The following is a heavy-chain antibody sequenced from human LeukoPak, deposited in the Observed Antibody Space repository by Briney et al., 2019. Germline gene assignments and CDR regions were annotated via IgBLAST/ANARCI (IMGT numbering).Heavy chain of an antibody. Sequence: SLKVSCKASGYTFTSCNMHWVRQAPGQGLEWMGTINPTGGSASYAKKFQGRVTMTRDTSTSTVYMDLSSLRFEDTAVYYCARTGYSYDYYYWGQGTLVTVSS. CDR1: GYTFTSCN. J-gene: IGHJ4*02. CDR2: INPTGGSA. V-gene: IGHV1-46*01. D-gene: IGHD5-18*01. CDR3: ARTGYSYDYYY.